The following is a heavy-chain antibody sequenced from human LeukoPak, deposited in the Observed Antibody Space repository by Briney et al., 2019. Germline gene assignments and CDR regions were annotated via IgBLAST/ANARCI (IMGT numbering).Heavy chain of an antibody. Sequence: GGSLRLSCAASGFTFSSCAMSWVREAPGKGLEWVSAISGSGGSTYYADSVKGRFTISRDNTKNTLYLQMNSLRAEDTAVYYCAKGGLTVTTDAFDYWGQGTLVTVSS. J-gene: IGHJ4*02. D-gene: IGHD4-4*01. CDR2: ISGSGGST. CDR3: AKGGLTVTTDAFDY. CDR1: GFTFSSCA. V-gene: IGHV3-23*01.